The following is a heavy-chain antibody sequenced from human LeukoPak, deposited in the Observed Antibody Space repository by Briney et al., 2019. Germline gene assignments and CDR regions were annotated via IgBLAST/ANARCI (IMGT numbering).Heavy chain of an antibody. V-gene: IGHV3-33*01. CDR2: IWYDGSNK. J-gene: IGHJ4*02. CDR1: GFTFSSYG. D-gene: IGHD3-22*01. CDR3: ASEDYYDSSGFDY. Sequence: PGGSLRLSCAASGFTFSSYGMHWVRQAPGKGLEWVAVIWYDGSNKYYADSVKGRFTISRDNSKNTLYLQMNSLRAEDTAVYYCASEDYYDSSGFDYWGQGTLVTVSS.